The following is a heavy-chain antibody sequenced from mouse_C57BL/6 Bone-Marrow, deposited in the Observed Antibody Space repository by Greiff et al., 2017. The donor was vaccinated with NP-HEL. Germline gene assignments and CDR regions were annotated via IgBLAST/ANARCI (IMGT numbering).Heavy chain of an antibody. V-gene: IGHV15-2*01. CDR3: ARRDYGSSYPWYFDV. D-gene: IGHD1-1*01. CDR1: DSEVFPIAY. CDR2: ILPSIGRT. Sequence: QVQLQQSGSELRSPGSSVKLSCKDFDSEVFPIAYMSWVRQKPGHGFEWIGGILPSIGRTIYGEKFEDKATLDADTLSNTAYLELNSLTSEDSAIYYCARRDYGSSYPWYFDVWGTGTTVTVSS. J-gene: IGHJ1*03.